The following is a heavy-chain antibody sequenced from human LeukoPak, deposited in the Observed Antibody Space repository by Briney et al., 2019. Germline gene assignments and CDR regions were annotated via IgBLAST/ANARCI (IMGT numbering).Heavy chain of an antibody. CDR3: AREDYDFWSGYYTLLNYYYYYMDV. J-gene: IGHJ6*03. D-gene: IGHD3-3*01. Sequence: GGSLRLSCAASGFTFSSYAMHWVRQAPGKGLEWVAVISYDGSNKYYADSVKGRFTISRDNSKNTLYLQMNSLRAEDTAVYYCAREDYDFWSGYYTLLNYYYYYMDVWGKGTTVTVSS. V-gene: IGHV3-30*01. CDR2: ISYDGSNK. CDR1: GFTFSSYA.